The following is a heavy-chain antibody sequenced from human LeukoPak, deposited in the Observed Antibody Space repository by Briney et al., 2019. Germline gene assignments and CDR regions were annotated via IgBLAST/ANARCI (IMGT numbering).Heavy chain of an antibody. J-gene: IGHJ5*02. CDR3: ARDFVTIFGVVIRSWFDP. CDR2: MNPNSGNT. Sequence: ASVKVSCKASGYTFTSYDINWVRQATGQGLEWMGWMNPNSGNTGYAQKFQGRVTMTRNTSISTAYMELSSLRSEDTAVYYCARDFVTIFGVVIRSWFDPWGQGTLVTVSP. CDR1: GYTFTSYD. V-gene: IGHV1-8*01. D-gene: IGHD3-3*01.